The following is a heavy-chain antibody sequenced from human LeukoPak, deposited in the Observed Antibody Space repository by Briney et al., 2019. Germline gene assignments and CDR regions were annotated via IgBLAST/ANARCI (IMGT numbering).Heavy chain of an antibody. D-gene: IGHD3-22*01. Sequence: SETLSLTCTVSGGSISSYYWSWIRQPAGKGLEWIGRIYTSGSTNYNPSLKSRVTISVDTSKNQFSLKLSSVTAADTAVYYCATYISGYDAFDIWGQGTMVTVSS. J-gene: IGHJ3*02. CDR3: ATYISGYDAFDI. CDR2: IYTSGST. V-gene: IGHV4-4*07. CDR1: GGSISSYY.